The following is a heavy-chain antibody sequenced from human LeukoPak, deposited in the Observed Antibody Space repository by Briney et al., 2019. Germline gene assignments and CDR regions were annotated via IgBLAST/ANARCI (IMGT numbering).Heavy chain of an antibody. D-gene: IGHD4-11*01. Sequence: SETLSLTCTVSGGSISSYYWGWIRQPPGKGLEWIGSIYYSGSTYYNPSLKSRVTISVDTSKNQFSLKLSSVTAADTAVYYCARRKQDYSNYFYYYYMDVWGKGTTVTVSS. CDR1: GGSISSYY. V-gene: IGHV4-39*01. CDR2: IYYSGST. CDR3: ARRKQDYSNYFYYYYMDV. J-gene: IGHJ6*03.